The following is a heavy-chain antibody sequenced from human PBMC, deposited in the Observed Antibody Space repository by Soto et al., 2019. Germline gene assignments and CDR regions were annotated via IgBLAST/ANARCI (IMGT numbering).Heavy chain of an antibody. CDR1: GGSISSYY. CDR3: ARLGFAAGQSYYYYYYYMDV. Sequence: SETLSLTCTVSGGSISSYYWSWIRQPPGKGLEWIGYIYYSGSTNYNPSLKSRVTISVDTSKNQFSLKLSSVTAADTAVYYCARLGFAAGQSYYYYYYYMDVWGKGTTVTV. D-gene: IGHD6-13*01. J-gene: IGHJ6*03. V-gene: IGHV4-59*08. CDR2: IYYSGST.